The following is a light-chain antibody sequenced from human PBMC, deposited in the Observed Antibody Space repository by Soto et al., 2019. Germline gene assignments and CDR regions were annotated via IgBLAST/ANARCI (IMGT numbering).Light chain of an antibody. J-gene: IGKJ1*01. CDR2: KAS. Sequence: DIQMPQSPSILSAPVGDRFTITCRASQSISSWLAWYQQKPGKAPKLLIYKASTLKSGVPTRFSGSGSGTEFTLTISSLQPDDFATYYCQHYNSYSEAFGQGTKVDIK. CDR1: QSISSW. CDR3: QHYNSYSEA. V-gene: IGKV1-5*03.